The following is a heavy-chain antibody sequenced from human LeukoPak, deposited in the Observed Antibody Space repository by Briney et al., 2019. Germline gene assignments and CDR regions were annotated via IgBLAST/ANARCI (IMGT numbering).Heavy chain of an antibody. J-gene: IGHJ4*02. CDR2: INWRGDEA. V-gene: IGHV3-20*01. D-gene: IGHD2-21*01. Sequence: GGSLRLSCAASGFTFTDYGMTWVRQIAGKGLEWVAGINWRGDEAGYGDSVKGRFTVSRDNGKNSVYLEMNSLRVDDTGLYKCVWSQVAGGSNQYYLDVWGQGTLVTVSA. CDR1: GFTFTDYG. CDR3: VWSQVAGGSNQYYLDV.